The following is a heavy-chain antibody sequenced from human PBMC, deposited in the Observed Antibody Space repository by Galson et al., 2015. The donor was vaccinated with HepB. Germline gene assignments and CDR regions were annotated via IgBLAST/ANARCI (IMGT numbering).Heavy chain of an antibody. CDR1: GFTFSSYG. J-gene: IGHJ4*02. D-gene: IGHD4-17*01. CDR3: AKTGLYGDYEDY. V-gene: IGHV3-30*18. Sequence: SLRLSCAASGFTFSSYGMHWVRQAPGKGLEWVAVISYDGSNKYYADSVKGRFTISRDNSKNTLYLQMNSLRAEDTAVYYCAKTGLYGDYEDYWGQGTLVTVSS. CDR2: ISYDGSNK.